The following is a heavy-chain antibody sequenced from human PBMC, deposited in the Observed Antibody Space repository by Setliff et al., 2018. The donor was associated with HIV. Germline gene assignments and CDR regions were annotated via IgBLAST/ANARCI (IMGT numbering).Heavy chain of an antibody. J-gene: IGHJ4*02. CDR1: GGSIKSSSYY. Sequence: PSETLSLTCTVSGGSIKSSSYYWGWIRQPPGKGLEWIGSIYYSGNTYYNPSPKSQVIISVDRPQNQFSLTLISVTAADTAVYYCARPALGIGGGSRFDNWGQGIRVTVSS. D-gene: IGHD3-16*01. CDR2: IYYSGNT. V-gene: IGHV4-39*01. CDR3: ARPALGIGGGSRFDN.